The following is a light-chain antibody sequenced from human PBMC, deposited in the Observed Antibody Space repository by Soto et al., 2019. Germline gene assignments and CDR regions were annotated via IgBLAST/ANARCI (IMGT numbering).Light chain of an antibody. CDR1: QSVSTNY. CDR3: QQYGDYNSPRYS. V-gene: IGKV3-20*01. J-gene: IGKJ2*03. Sequence: EIVLTQSPGTLSLSPGDRVTLSCRASQSVSTNYFSWYQQKPGQAPRLLIYATSSRAVGIPDRFSGSGSGTDFTLTISRLEREDFAMYYCQQYGDYNSPRYSFGQGTMLEI. CDR2: ATS.